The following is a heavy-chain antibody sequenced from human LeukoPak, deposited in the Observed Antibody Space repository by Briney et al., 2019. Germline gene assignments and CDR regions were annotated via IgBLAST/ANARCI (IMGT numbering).Heavy chain of an antibody. CDR1: GFTFTSSA. Sequence: SVKVSCKASGFTFTSSAAQWVRQARGQRLEWIGWIVVGSGNTNYAQKFQERVTITRDMSTSTAYMELSSLRSEDTAVYYCAATLSGSPRFDYWGQGTLVTVSS. D-gene: IGHD1-26*01. J-gene: IGHJ4*02. CDR2: IVVGSGNT. CDR3: AATLSGSPRFDY. V-gene: IGHV1-58*01.